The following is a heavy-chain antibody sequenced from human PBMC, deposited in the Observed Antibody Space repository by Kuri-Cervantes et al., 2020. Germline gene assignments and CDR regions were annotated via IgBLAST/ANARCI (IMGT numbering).Heavy chain of an antibody. J-gene: IGHJ3*02. Sequence: SETLSLTCTVSGGSINNYSWSWIRQPPGKGLEWIGYIYSSGSTNFNPSLKGRVTISVDTSKNQFSLKLSSVTAADPALYYCARAVLQFLEWFDAFDIWGQGTMVTVSS. D-gene: IGHD3-3*01. V-gene: IGHV4-59*01. CDR3: ARAVLQFLEWFDAFDI. CDR1: GGSINNYS. CDR2: IYSSGST.